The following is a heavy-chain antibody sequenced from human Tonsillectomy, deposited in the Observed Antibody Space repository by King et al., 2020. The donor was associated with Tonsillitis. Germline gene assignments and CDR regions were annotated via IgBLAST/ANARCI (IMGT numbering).Heavy chain of an antibody. J-gene: IGHJ3*02. CDR3: ARRRRIVGVKPADNFDI. D-gene: IGHD1-26*01. CDR2: IYYSGST. V-gene: IGHV4-59*08. Sequence: QLQESGPGLVKPSETLSLTCTVSGGSISSYYWSWIRQPPGKGLEWIGYIYYSGSTNYNPSLKSRVTISVDTSKNQFSLKLSSVTAADTAVYYCARRRRIVGVKPADNFDIWGQGTMVTVSS. CDR1: GGSISSYY.